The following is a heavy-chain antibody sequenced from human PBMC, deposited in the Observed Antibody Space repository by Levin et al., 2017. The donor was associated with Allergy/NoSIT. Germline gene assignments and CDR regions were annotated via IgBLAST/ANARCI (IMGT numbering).Heavy chain of an antibody. Sequence: SQTLSLTCAVSGYSINSGYYWGWIRQPPAMGLEWIGSVYHSGSTNYNPSLKSRVTISVDTSKKQFSLKLSSVTAADTAVYYCARWYSSSGYFDYWGQGTLVTVSS. CDR3: ARWYSSSGYFDY. CDR1: GYSINSGYY. V-gene: IGHV4-38-2*01. CDR2: VYHSGST. D-gene: IGHD6-13*01. J-gene: IGHJ4*02.